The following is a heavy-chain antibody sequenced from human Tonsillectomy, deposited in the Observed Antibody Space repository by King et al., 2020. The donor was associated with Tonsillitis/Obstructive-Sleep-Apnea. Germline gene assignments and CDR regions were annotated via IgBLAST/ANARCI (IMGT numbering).Heavy chain of an antibody. CDR3: ARDMSVERVIDY. CDR1: GYTFTSYY. CDR2: INPSDGIT. Sequence: VQLVQSGAEVKKPGASVRVSCKASGYTFTSYYLHWVRQAPGQGLEWLGIINPSDGITNYAQKFQGRVTMTRDTSTSTVYMELSSLRSEDTAVYYCARDMSVERVIDYWGQGTLVTVSS. J-gene: IGHJ4*02. V-gene: IGHV1-46*01. D-gene: IGHD3-10*01.